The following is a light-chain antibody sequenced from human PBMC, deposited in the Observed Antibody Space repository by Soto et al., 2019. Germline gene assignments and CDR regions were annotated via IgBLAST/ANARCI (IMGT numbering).Light chain of an antibody. J-gene: IGKJ1*01. Sequence: EKVMTQSPATLSVSPGERATLSCRASQSVRSNLAWYQQKPGQPPRLLIYDASTRATGIPSRFSGSGSGTEFTLTISSLKSEDVAVYYCQQYDNWPRTFGQGTKGDIK. CDR1: QSVRSN. CDR3: QQYDNWPRT. CDR2: DAS. V-gene: IGKV3-15*01.